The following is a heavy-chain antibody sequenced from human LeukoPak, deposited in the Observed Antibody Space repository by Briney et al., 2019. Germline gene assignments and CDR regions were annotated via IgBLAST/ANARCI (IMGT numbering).Heavy chain of an antibody. CDR2: IYSGDTT. Sequence: GGSLRLSCAASGFIVSNNHINWIRQAPGKGLEWVSIIYSGDTTYYSDSVKGRFILSSDNSKNMLYLQMNSLRVEDTAVYYCARERPGSRILDYWGQGTVVTVSS. V-gene: IGHV3-66*01. CDR1: GFIVSNNH. CDR3: ARERPGSRILDY. D-gene: IGHD1-14*01. J-gene: IGHJ4*02.